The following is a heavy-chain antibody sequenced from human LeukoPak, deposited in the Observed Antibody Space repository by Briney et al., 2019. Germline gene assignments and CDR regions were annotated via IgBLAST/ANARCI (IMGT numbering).Heavy chain of an antibody. CDR2: ISYDGSNK. Sequence: GGSLRLSCAASGFTFSSYGMHWVRQAPGKGLEWVAVISYDGSNKKYADSVKGRFTISRDNSKNTLYLQMNSLRAEDTAVYYCAKDIDYGDYVVSWGQGTLVTVSS. CDR1: GFTFSSYG. J-gene: IGHJ4*02. CDR3: AKDIDYGDYVVS. D-gene: IGHD4-17*01. V-gene: IGHV3-30*18.